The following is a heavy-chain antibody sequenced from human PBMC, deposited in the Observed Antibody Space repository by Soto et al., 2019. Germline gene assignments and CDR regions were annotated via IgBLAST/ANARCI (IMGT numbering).Heavy chain of an antibody. D-gene: IGHD4-17*01. CDR1: GGSFSGYY. V-gene: IGHV4-34*01. J-gene: IGHJ4*02. CDR3: AREYGDYGVRDY. Sequence: QVQLQQWGAGLLKPSETLSLTCAVYGGSFSGYYWSWIRQPPGKGLEWIGEINHSGSTNYNPSLMSRVTISVATSKHPFSLKLSSVTAADTAVYYCAREYGDYGVRDYWGQGTLVTVSS. CDR2: INHSGST.